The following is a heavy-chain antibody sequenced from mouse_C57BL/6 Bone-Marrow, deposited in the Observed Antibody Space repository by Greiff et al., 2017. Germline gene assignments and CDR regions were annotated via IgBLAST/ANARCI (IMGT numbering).Heavy chain of an antibody. J-gene: IGHJ1*03. V-gene: IGHV1-81*01. D-gene: IGHD1-1*01. CDR2: IYPRSGNT. CDR1: GYTFTSYG. CDR3: ARVSGSGRYIDV. Sequence: VQLQQSGAELARPGASVKLSCKASGYTFTSYGISWVKQRTGQGLEWIGEIYPRSGNTYYNEKFKGKATLTADKSSSTAYMELRSLTSEDSAVYFCARVSGSGRYIDVWGTGTTVTVSS.